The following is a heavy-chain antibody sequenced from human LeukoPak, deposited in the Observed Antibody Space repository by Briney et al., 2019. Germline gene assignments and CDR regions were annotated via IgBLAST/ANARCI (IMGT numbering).Heavy chain of an antibody. Sequence: GGSLRLSCAASGFAFSNYGIYWVRQAPGRGLQWVAFIPFDGSHKYYADSVEGRFTISRDTSKNTLYLQMNSLTVEDTAVYFCSKDFGPWGVGATPHYWGQGTLVTVSS. J-gene: IGHJ4*02. CDR2: IPFDGSHK. D-gene: IGHD1-26*01. V-gene: IGHV3-30*02. CDR3: SKDFGPWGVGATPHY. CDR1: GFAFSNYG.